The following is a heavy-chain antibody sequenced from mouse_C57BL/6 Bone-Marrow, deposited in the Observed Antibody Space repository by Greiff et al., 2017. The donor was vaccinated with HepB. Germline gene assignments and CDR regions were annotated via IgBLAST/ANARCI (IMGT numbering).Heavy chain of an antibody. Sequence: QVQLQQSGAELARPGASVKLSCKASGYTFTSYGISWVKQRTGQGLEWIGEIYPRSGNTYYNEKFKGKATLTADKSSSTAYMELRSLTSEDSAVYYCARGGELYPKFAYWGQGTLVTVSA. CDR2: IYPRSGNT. J-gene: IGHJ3*01. CDR3: ARGGELYPKFAY. D-gene: IGHD2-12*01. CDR1: GYTFTSYG. V-gene: IGHV1-81*01.